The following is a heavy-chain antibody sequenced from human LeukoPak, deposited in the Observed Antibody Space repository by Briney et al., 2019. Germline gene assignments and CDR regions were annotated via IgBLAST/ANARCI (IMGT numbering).Heavy chain of an antibody. Sequence: ASAKVSCKASGYTFINNGIAWVRQAPGQGLEWMGWISTYNGNTYFAQKFQGRVTMTTDTSTSTAYMEVRSLRSDDTAVYYCARDWGFTLDYWGQGTLVTVSS. CDR3: ARDWGFTLDY. V-gene: IGHV1-18*01. D-gene: IGHD3/OR15-3a*01. CDR2: ISTYNGNT. CDR1: GYTFINNG. J-gene: IGHJ4*02.